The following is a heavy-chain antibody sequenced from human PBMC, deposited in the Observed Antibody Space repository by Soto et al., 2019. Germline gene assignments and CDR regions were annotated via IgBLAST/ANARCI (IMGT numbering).Heavy chain of an antibody. CDR2: IYPGDSDT. D-gene: IGHD3-22*01. V-gene: IGHV5-51*01. Sequence: GESLKISCKGSGYSFTSYWIGWVRQMPGKGLEWMGIIYPGDSDTRYSPSFQGQVTISADKSISTAYLQWSSLKASDTAMYYCARLRNYYDSSGYYADFQHWGQGTLVTVSS. CDR1: GYSFTSYW. CDR3: ARLRNYYDSSGYYADFQH. J-gene: IGHJ1*01.